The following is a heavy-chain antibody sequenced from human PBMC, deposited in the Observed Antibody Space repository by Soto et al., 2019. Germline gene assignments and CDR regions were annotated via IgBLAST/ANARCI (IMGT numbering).Heavy chain of an antibody. CDR2: IYYSGST. CDR3: ARSSLFGPLDY. V-gene: IGHV4-59*01. Sequence: SETLSLTCTVSGGSISSYYWSWIRQPPGKGLEWIGYIYYSGSTNYNPSLKSRVTISVDTSKNQLSLKLSSVTAADTAVYYCARSSLFGPLDYWGQGTLVTVSS. D-gene: IGHD3-3*01. J-gene: IGHJ4*02. CDR1: GGSISSYY.